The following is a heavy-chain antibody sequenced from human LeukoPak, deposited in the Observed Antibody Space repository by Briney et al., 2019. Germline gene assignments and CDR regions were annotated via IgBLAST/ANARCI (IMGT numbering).Heavy chain of an antibody. CDR2: IYSGGST. D-gene: IGHD2-15*01. CDR1: GFTVSSNY. Sequence: GGSLRLSCAASGFTVSSNYMSWVRQAPGKGLEWVSVIYSGGSTYYAESVKGRFTISRDNSKNTLYLQMNSLRAEDTAVYYCARESGGRRLPYFDYWGQGTLVTVSS. J-gene: IGHJ4*02. CDR3: ARESGGRRLPYFDY. V-gene: IGHV3-53*01.